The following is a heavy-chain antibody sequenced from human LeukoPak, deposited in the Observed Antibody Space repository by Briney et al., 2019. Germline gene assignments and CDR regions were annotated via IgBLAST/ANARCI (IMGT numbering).Heavy chain of an antibody. CDR2: IRNDGSTK. CDR3: ARHVVAVGFDY. D-gene: IGHD3-22*01. J-gene: IGHJ4*02. CDR1: GFAFSTYD. Sequence: GGSLRLSCAASGFAFSTYDMHWVRQTPGKGLEWVTFIRNDGSTKYYADSVKGRFTIPRDNAKNSLYLQMNSLRAEDTAVYYCARHVVAVGFDYWGQGTLVTVSS. V-gene: IGHV3-30*02.